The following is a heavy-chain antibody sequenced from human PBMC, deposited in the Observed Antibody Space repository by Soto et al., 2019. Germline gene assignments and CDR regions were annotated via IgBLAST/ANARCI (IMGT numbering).Heavy chain of an antibody. V-gene: IGHV2-5*02. D-gene: IGHD4-17*01. J-gene: IGHJ4*02. Sequence: QITLKESGPPLVKPTQTLTLTCTFSGFSLSTSGVGVGWIRQPPGKALEWLAVIYWDEDNRYSPSLTSRLTITKDTSKNQVVLTLTNVDPVDTATYFCARRLTTVTTRGGFDYWGQGTLVTVSS. CDR3: ARRLTTVTTRGGFDY. CDR1: GFSLSTSGVG. CDR2: IYWDEDN.